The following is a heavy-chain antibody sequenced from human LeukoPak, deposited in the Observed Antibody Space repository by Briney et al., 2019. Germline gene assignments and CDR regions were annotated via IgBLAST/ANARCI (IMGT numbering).Heavy chain of an antibody. Sequence: PSETLSLTCTVSGGSVSSGSYYWSWIRQPPGKGLEWIGEINHSGSTNYNPSLKSRVTISVDTSKNQFSLKLSSVTAADTAVYYCARGGVVVVAATWLPGYGMDVWGQGTTVTVSS. V-gene: IGHV4-39*07. J-gene: IGHJ6*02. CDR3: ARGGVVVVAATWLPGYGMDV. CDR1: GGSVSSGSYY. D-gene: IGHD2-15*01. CDR2: INHSGST.